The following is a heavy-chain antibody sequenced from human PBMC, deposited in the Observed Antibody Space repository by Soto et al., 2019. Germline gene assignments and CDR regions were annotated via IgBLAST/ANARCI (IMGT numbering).Heavy chain of an antibody. D-gene: IGHD3-10*01. CDR1: GFTFSTVA. J-gene: IGHJ4*02. CDR2: ISNSGGNT. Sequence: EVSRCLSCSASGFTFSTVAMTWAPHAPGKGLEWVSGISNSGGNTYCADSVKCRFSFSRDNSNRTLYLQMNSLIAQDPPVYYCAEDPYYDSGSYPPYYLGGGSLVHVS. CDR3: AEDPYYDSGSYPPYY. V-gene: IGHV3-23*01.